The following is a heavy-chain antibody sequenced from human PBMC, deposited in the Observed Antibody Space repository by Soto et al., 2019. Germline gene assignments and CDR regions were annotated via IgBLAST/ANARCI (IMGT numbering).Heavy chain of an antibody. CDR2: INHSGST. J-gene: IGHJ4*02. Sequence: QVQLQQWGAGLVKPSETLSLTCAVYGGSFSGYYWSWIRQPPGKGLEWIGEINHSGSTNYNPSLKSRATISVDTSKNQFSLKLSSVTAADTAVYYCARNSTGYCSSTSCYDYFDYWGQGTLVTVSS. V-gene: IGHV4-34*01. D-gene: IGHD2-2*03. CDR3: ARNSTGYCSSTSCYDYFDY. CDR1: GGSFSGYY.